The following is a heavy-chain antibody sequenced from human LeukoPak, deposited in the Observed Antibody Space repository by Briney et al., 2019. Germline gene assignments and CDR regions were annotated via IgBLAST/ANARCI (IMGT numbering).Heavy chain of an antibody. D-gene: IGHD1-26*01. CDR1: GFTFSSYA. J-gene: IGHJ4*02. Sequence: GGSLSLSCTASGFTFSSYAMYWDRQASGKGRVWVAVISYDSTKEYYVGSVKGRFTISRDNSKNTLHLQMNSLRGEDTAVYYCARVESYRFDYWGQGTLGTVSS. CDR3: ARVESYRFDY. V-gene: IGHV3-30-3*01. CDR2: ISYDSTKE.